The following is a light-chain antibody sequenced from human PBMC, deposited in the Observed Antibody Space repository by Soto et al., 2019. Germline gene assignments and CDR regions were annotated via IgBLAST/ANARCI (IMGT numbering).Light chain of an antibody. Sequence: DIVMTQSPDCLAVSLGERATINCKSSQSVLYSSNNKNYLAWYQQKPGQPPKLLIYWASTRESGVPDRFSGSGSGTDFTLTISSLQAEDVAVYYCQQYYTNALTFGGGTKVGVK. CDR2: WAS. CDR1: QSVLYSSNNKNY. J-gene: IGKJ4*01. V-gene: IGKV4-1*01. CDR3: QQYYTNALT.